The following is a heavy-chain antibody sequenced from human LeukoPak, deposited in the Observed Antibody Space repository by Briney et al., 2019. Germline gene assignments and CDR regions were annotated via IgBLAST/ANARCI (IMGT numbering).Heavy chain of an antibody. Sequence: ASVKVSCKAFGYTFTSNYMHWVRQAPGQGPEWMGVISPSGGSTTYAQKFQGRVTLTRDMSTSTDYLELSSLRAEDTAVYYCARDLGQYYDTSDNWFDPWGQGTLVTVSS. V-gene: IGHV1-46*01. J-gene: IGHJ5*02. CDR3: ARDLGQYYDTSDNWFDP. CDR1: GYTFTSNY. D-gene: IGHD3-22*01. CDR2: ISPSGGST.